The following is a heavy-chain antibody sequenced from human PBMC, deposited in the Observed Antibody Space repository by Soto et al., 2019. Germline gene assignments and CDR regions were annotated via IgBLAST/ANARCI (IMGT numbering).Heavy chain of an antibody. V-gene: IGHV4-30-2*01. CDR3: VRGGGYDSFDF. J-gene: IGHJ4*02. Sequence: SETLSLTCAVSGDSISSGGSSWSWIRQPPGKGLEWIGFIYYVGSTYYNPSLKSRVTISVDWSENQFSLELSSVTAADTAVYYCVRGGGYDSFDFWGQGIQVTVSS. D-gene: IGHD2-15*01. CDR2: IYYVGST. CDR1: GDSISSGGSS.